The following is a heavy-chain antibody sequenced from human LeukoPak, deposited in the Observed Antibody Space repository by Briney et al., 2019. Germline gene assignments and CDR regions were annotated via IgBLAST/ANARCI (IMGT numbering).Heavy chain of an antibody. CDR2: IYYSGST. CDR1: GGSISSGDYY. D-gene: IGHD1-1*01. CDR3: AREGNWNDGSFDY. V-gene: IGHV4-30-4*08. Sequence: SETLSLTCTVSGGSISSGDYYWSWIRQPPGKGLEWIGYIYYSGSTYYNPSLKSRVTISVDTSKNQFSLKLSSVTAADTAVYYCAREGNWNDGSFDYWGQGTLVTVSS. J-gene: IGHJ4*02.